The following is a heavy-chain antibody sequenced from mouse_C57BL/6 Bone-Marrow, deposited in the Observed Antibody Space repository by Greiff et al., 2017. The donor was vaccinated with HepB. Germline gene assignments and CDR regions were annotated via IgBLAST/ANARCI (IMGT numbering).Heavy chain of an antibody. J-gene: IGHJ4*01. Sequence: VQLQQPGAELVKPGASVKLSCKASGYTFTSYWMQWVKQRPGQGLEWIGEIDPSDSYTNYNQKFKGKATLTVDTSSSTAYIQLSSLTSEDSAVYDWASGGSSLYYAMDYWGQGTSVTVSS. V-gene: IGHV1-50*01. CDR1: GYTFTSYW. CDR3: ASGGSSLYYAMDY. D-gene: IGHD1-1*01. CDR2: IDPSDSYT.